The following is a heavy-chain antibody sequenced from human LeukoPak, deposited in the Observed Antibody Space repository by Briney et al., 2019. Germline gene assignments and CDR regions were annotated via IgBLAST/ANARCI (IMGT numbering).Heavy chain of an antibody. CDR1: GFTFSGYW. J-gene: IGHJ6*02. CDR2: ITSDGGMT. V-gene: IGHV3-74*01. Sequence: GGSLRLSCAASGFTFSGYWMHWVRQAPGKGLVWVSRITSDGGMTYYADSVKGRFTISRDNAKNTLYLQMNSLRADDTAVYYCARFATIMAPEAYYYGMDVWGQGTTVTVSS. CDR3: ARFATIMAPEAYYYGMDV. D-gene: IGHD5-24*01.